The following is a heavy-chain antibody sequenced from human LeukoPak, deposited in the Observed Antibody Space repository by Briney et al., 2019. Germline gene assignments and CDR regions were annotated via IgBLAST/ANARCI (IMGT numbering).Heavy chain of an antibody. CDR2: ITSSSSSI. J-gene: IGHJ4*02. CDR3: ARGGGVTRFDY. V-gene: IGHV3-48*01. D-gene: IGHD2-15*01. CDR1: GFSFNDYR. Sequence: GGSLRLSCVASGFSFNDYRLNWLGQAPGKGLEGISYITSSSSSIYYADSVKVRFTISRDNAKNSLYLQMNSLRAEDTAVYYCARGGGVTRFDYWGQGTLVTVSS.